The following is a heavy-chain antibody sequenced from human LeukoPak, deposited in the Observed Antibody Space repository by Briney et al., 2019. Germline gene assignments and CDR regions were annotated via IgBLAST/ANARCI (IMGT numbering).Heavy chain of an antibody. V-gene: IGHV1-69*04. CDR2: IIPILGIA. CDR1: GGTFSSYA. Sequence: ASVKVSCKASGGTFSSYAISWVRQAPGQGLEWMGRIIPILGIANYAQKFQGRVTITADKSTSTAYMELSSLRSEDTAVYYCASYYNEDIGGYFDYWGQGTLVTVSS. J-gene: IGHJ4*02. CDR3: ASYYNEDIGGYFDY. D-gene: IGHD3-10*01.